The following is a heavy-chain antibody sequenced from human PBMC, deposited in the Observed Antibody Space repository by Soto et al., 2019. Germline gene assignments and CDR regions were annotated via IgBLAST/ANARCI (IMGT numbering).Heavy chain of an antibody. Sequence: SETLSLTCAVYGGSFSGYYWSWIRQPPGKGLEWIGEINHSGSTNYNPSLKSRVTISVDTSKNQFSLRLSSVTAADTAVYYCARGKLSDYVWGSYRYHFDYWGQGTVVTVSS. CDR3: ARGKLSDYVWGSYRYHFDY. CDR1: GGSFSGYY. J-gene: IGHJ4*02. CDR2: INHSGST. V-gene: IGHV4-34*01. D-gene: IGHD3-16*02.